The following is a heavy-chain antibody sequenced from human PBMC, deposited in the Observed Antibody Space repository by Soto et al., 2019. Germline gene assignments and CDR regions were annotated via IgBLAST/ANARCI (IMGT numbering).Heavy chain of an antibody. CDR3: AKDIVVVPAAIDAFDI. J-gene: IGHJ3*02. V-gene: IGHV3-23*01. CDR1: GCTFGSYG. D-gene: IGHD2-2*02. Sequence: VGSLRLSCAAAGCTFGSYGMSLVRQATGKGLEWVSAISSSGGSTYYADSVKGRFTISRDNSKNTLYLQMNSLRAEDTAVYYCAKDIVVVPAAIDAFDIWGQGTMVTVSS. CDR2: ISSSGGST.